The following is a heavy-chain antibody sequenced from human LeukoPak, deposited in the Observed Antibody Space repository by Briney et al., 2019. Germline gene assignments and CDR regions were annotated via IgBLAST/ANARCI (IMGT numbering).Heavy chain of an antibody. D-gene: IGHD6-19*01. CDR1: GFTFSNFQ. V-gene: IGHV3-21*01. J-gene: IGHJ4*02. Sequence: GSLRLSCAASGFTFSNFQMHWVRQAPGKGPEWVSSISGSSSYIYYVDSVQGRFTISRDNAKNSLYLQLNSLRAEDTALYYCARAKGMAVADLWGQGTLVTVSS. CDR3: ARAKGMAVADL. CDR2: ISGSSSYI.